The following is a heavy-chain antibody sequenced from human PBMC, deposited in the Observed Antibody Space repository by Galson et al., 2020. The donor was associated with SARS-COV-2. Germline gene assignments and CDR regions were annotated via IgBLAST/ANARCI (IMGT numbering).Heavy chain of an antibody. CDR3: ARVSGRITIFGVVIIDAFDI. D-gene: IGHD3-3*01. CDR2: IYYRGTT. Sequence: ETSETLSLTCTVSGGSISSGDYYWSWIRQPPGKGLEWIGYIYYRGTTYYNPSLTSRATISVDTSKNQFSLKLSSVTAADTAVYYCARVSGRITIFGVVIIDAFDIWGQGTMVTVSS. J-gene: IGHJ3*02. CDR1: GGSISSGDYY. V-gene: IGHV4-30-4*01.